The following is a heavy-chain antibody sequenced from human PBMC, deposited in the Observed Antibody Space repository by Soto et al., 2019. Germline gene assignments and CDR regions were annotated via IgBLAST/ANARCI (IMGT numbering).Heavy chain of an antibody. CDR2: ISSSGSTI. J-gene: IGHJ4*02. D-gene: IGHD3-9*01. CDR1: GFTFSDYY. CDR3: ARDQRYFDWLLHTFDY. Sequence: GGSLRLSCAASGFTFSDYYMSWIRQAQGKGLEWVSYISSSGSTIYYADSVKGRFTISRDNAKNSLYLQMNSLRAEDTAVYYCARDQRYFDWLLHTFDYWGQGTLVTVSS. V-gene: IGHV3-11*01.